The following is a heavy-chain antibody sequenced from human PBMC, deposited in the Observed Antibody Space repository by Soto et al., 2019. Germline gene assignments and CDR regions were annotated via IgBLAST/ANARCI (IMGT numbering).Heavy chain of an antibody. J-gene: IGHJ6*01. CDR1: GFTFSSYW. V-gene: IGHV3-7*05. CDR2: IKQDGSEK. CDR3: ARESVQLDYGMDV. Sequence: EVQLVESGGGLVQPGGSLRLSCAASGFTFSSYWMSWVRQAPGKGLEWVANIKQDGSEKYYVDSVKGRFTISRDNAKNSLYLQMNSLRAEDTAVYYCARESVQLDYGMDVWGQGTTVTVSS. D-gene: IGHD1-1*01.